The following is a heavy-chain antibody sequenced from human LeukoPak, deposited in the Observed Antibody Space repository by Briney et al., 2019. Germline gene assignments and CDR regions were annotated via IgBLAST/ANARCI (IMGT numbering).Heavy chain of an antibody. CDR2: ISPGGGPT. V-gene: IGHV3-23*01. CDR3: AKDGAWLRFDD. Sequence: GGSLRLSCAGSGFPFSSHGMNWVRQAPGKGLEWVSGISPGGGPTYYADSVEGRFSISRDDLKNTPYLQMTNLRAEDTAVYYCAKDGAWLRFDDWGQGILVTVSS. D-gene: IGHD5-12*01. CDR1: GFPFSSHG. J-gene: IGHJ4*02.